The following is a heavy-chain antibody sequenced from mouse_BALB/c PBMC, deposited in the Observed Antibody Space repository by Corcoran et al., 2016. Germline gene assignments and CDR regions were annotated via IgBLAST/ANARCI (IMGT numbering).Heavy chain of an antibody. D-gene: IGHD2-1*01. Sequence: EVQLQQSGAELVRPGALVKLSCKASGFNIKDYYMHWVKQRPEQGLEWIGWIDPENGNTIYDPKFQGKASITADTSSNTAYLQLSSLTSEDTAVYYCARYYGNYYFDYWGQGTTLTVSP. CDR1: GFNIKDYY. CDR2: IDPENGNT. V-gene: IGHV14-1*02. CDR3: ARYYGNYYFDY. J-gene: IGHJ2*01.